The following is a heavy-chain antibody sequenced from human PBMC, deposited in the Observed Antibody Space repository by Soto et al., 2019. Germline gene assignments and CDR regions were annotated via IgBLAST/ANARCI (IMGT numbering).Heavy chain of an antibody. CDR1: GGSISSYY. CDR3: ARDGGYCSSTSCHPYWFDP. V-gene: IGHV4-59*01. CDR2: IYYSGST. D-gene: IGHD2-2*01. Sequence: SETLSLTCAVSGGSISSYYWSWIRQPQGKGLEWIGYIYYSGSTNYNPSLKSRVTISVDTSKNQFSLKLSSVTAADTAVYYCARDGGYCSSTSCHPYWFDPWGQGTLVTVYS. J-gene: IGHJ5*02.